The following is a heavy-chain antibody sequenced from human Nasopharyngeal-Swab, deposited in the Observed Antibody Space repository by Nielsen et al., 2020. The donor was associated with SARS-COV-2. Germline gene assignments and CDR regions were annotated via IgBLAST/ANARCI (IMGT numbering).Heavy chain of an antibody. V-gene: IGHV3-9*01. Sequence: SLKISCAASGFTFDDYAMHWVRQAPGKGLEWVSSINWNSDRVYADSVRGRFTISRDNAKNSLYLQMNSLRPEDTALYYCARDPSGICPECRYYYYGMDVWGQGTTVTISS. CDR1: GFTFDDYA. D-gene: IGHD3-10*01. J-gene: IGHJ6*02. CDR2: INWNSDR. CDR3: ARDPSGICPECRYYYYGMDV.